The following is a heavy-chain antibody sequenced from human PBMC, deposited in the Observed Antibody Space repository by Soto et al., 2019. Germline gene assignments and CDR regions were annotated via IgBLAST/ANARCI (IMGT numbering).Heavy chain of an antibody. D-gene: IGHD6-13*01. V-gene: IGHV4-59*01. J-gene: IGHJ6*02. CDR1: GGSISGYY. Sequence: SETLSLTCTVSGGSISGYYWRWIRQPPGKGLEYIGYIYYRGSTNYNPSLKSRVTMSVDTSRNLFSLKVNSVTAADTAVYYCARQQLLPYYYSLDVWGQGTTVT. CDR3: ARQQLLPYYYSLDV. CDR2: IYYRGST.